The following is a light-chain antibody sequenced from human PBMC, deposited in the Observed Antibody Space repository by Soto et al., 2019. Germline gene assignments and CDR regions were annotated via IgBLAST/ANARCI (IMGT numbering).Light chain of an antibody. V-gene: IGLV1-40*01. Sequence: QSVLTLPPSVSGAPGQRVTISCTGSSSNIGAGYDVHWYQQLPGTAPKLLIYGNSNRPSGVPDRFSGSKSGTSASLAITGLQAEDEADYYCQSYDSSLSAYVVFGGGTKLTVL. J-gene: IGLJ2*01. CDR2: GNS. CDR1: SSNIGAGYD. CDR3: QSYDSSLSAYVV.